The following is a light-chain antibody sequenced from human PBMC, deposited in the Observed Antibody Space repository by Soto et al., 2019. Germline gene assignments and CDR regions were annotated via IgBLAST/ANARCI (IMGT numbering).Light chain of an antibody. CDR3: QLRGNWLPFT. J-gene: IGKJ3*01. V-gene: IGKV3-11*01. CDR2: DAS. Sequence: EIVLTQSPATLSVSPGERATLSCRASQSVSNSLAWFPQKPGQAPRLLIYDASNRATGIPARFSGSGSGTAFTLTSNGLEPEDFAVYDCQLRGNWLPFTFGPGTRVDIK. CDR1: QSVSNS.